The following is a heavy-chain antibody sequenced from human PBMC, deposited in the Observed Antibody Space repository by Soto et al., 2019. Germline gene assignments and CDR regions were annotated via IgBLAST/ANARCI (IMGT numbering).Heavy chain of an antibody. CDR3: ARVAVAGTRVEY. Sequence: QVQLQESGPGLVKPSGTLSLTCAVSGGSISSSNWWSWVRQPPGKGLEWIGEIYHSGSTNYNPSLTSRVTTSVDKSKNQFSLKLTSVTAADTAVYYCARVAVAGTRVEYWGQGTLVTVSS. J-gene: IGHJ4*02. CDR2: IYHSGST. CDR1: GGSISSSNW. D-gene: IGHD6-19*01. V-gene: IGHV4-4*02.